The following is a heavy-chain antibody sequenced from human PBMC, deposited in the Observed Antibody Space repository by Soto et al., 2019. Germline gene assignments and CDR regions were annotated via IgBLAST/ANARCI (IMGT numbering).Heavy chain of an antibody. D-gene: IGHD4-17*01. CDR2: INHSGST. CDR3: ARGPGARLRWTRNWFDP. V-gene: IGHV4-34*01. CDR1: GGSFSGYY. Sequence: QVQLQQWGAGLLKPSETLSLTCAVYGGSFSGYYWSWIRQPPGKGLEWIGEINHSGSTNYNPSLKSRVTLSLDTTKNQFPLKLSSVTAADTAVYYCARGPGARLRWTRNWFDPWGQVTLVTVSS. J-gene: IGHJ5*02.